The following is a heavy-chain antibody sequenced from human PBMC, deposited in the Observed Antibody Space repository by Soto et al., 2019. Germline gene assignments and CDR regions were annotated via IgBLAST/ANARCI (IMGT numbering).Heavy chain of an antibody. CDR2: IYSSGST. CDR1: SGSMSTYY. CDR3: AGGAAADYFDY. V-gene: IGHV4-4*07. D-gene: IGHD6-13*01. J-gene: IGHJ4*02. Sequence: PSETLSLTCTVSSGSMSTYYWSWIRQPAGKGLEWIGRIYSSGSTLYNPSLKSRVTMSVDTSKNQFSLKLSSVTAADTAVYYCAGGAAADYFDYWGQGTRVTFSS.